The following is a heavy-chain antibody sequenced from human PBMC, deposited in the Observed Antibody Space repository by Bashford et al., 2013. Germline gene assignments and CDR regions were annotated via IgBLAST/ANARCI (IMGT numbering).Heavy chain of an antibody. Sequence: ASVKVSCKASGYTFTGYYMHWVRQAPGQGLEWMGWINPNSGGTNYAQKLQGRVTMTRDTSINTAYMELSRLRSDDTAVYYCASENDPITLSGGDLDFWGQGTLVTVSS. CDR2: INPNSGGT. V-gene: IGHV1-2*02. CDR1: GYTFTGYY. CDR3: ASENDPITLSGGDLDF. D-gene: IGHD2-21*01. J-gene: IGHJ4*02.